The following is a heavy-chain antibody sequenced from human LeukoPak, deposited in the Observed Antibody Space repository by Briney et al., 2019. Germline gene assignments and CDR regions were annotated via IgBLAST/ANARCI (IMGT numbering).Heavy chain of an antibody. V-gene: IGHV1-3*01. CDR3: ARGAVAGTDFDY. Sequence: ASVKVSCKASGYTFTSYAMHWVRQAPGQRLEWMGWINAGNGNTKYSQKFQGRVTITRDTSASTAYMELSSLRSEDTAVYYCARGAVAGTDFDYWGQGTLVTVSS. J-gene: IGHJ4*02. D-gene: IGHD6-19*01. CDR2: INAGNGNT. CDR1: GYTFTSYA.